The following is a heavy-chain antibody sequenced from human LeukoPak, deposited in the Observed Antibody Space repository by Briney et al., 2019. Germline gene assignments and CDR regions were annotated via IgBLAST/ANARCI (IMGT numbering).Heavy chain of an antibody. J-gene: IGHJ3*02. CDR2: INHSGST. CDR1: GGSFSGYY. CDR3: ARGLSYYDSSGYYYGAFDI. Sequence: SETLSLTCAVYGGSFSGYYWSWICQPPGKGLEWIGEINHSGSTNYNPSLKSRVTISVDTSKNQFSLKLSSVTAADTAVYYCARGLSYYDSSGYYYGAFDIWGQGTMVTVSS. D-gene: IGHD3-22*01. V-gene: IGHV4-34*01.